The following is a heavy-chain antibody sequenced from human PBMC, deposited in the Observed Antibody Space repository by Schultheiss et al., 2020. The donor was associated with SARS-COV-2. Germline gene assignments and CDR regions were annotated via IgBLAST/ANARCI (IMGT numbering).Heavy chain of an antibody. CDR2: IYYSGST. J-gene: IGHJ6*02. CDR1: GGSISSYY. Sequence: SETLSLTCTVSGGSISSYYWSWIRQPPGKGLEWIGYIYYSGSTYYNPSLKSRVTISVDTSKNQFSLKLSSVTAADTAVYYCARLWPRDEVRGVIIKIPWDYYGMDVWGQGTTVTVSS. D-gene: IGHD3-10*01. V-gene: IGHV4-59*12. CDR3: ARLWPRDEVRGVIIKIPWDYYGMDV.